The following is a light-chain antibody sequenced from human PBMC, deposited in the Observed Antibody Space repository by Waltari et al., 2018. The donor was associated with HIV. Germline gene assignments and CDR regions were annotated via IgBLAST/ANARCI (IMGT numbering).Light chain of an antibody. CDR2: YDN. Sequence: QSVLTQPPSVSAAAGPQVSVSCTGSNSNIGLNHVSWYQHLPGTAPKRLFSYDNKRPSGIPDRFSAAKSGTSATLDISGLLTGDEADYYCGSWDSRRSVFVFGSGTKVTVL. J-gene: IGLJ1*01. V-gene: IGLV1-51*01. CDR3: GSWDSRRSVFV. CDR1: NSNIGLNH.